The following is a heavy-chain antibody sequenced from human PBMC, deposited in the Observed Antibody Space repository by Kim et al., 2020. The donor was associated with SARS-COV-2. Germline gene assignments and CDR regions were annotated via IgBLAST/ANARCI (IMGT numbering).Heavy chain of an antibody. V-gene: IGHV3-48*02. D-gene: IGHD2-21*02. Sequence: GGSLRLSCAASGFTFSSYSMNWVRQAPGKGLEWVSYISSSSSTIYYADSVKGRFTISRDNAKNSLYLQMNSLRDEDTAVYYCAILDVVVTAIGAFDIWGQGTMVTVSS. CDR3: AILDVVVTAIGAFDI. CDR1: GFTFSSYS. J-gene: IGHJ3*02. CDR2: ISSSSSTI.